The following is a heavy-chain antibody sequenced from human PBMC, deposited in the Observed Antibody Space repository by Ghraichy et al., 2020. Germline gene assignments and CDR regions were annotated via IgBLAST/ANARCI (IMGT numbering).Heavy chain of an antibody. CDR1: GYTFTGYY. D-gene: IGHD3-10*01. J-gene: IGHJ1*01. Sequence: ASVKVSCKASGYTFTGYYMHWVRQAPGQGLEWMGWINPNSGGTNYAQKFQGRVTMTRDTSISTAYMELSRLRSDDTAVYYCASNVLLWFGEATSVVDWGQGNLVTVSS. CDR2: INPNSGGT. CDR3: ASNVLLWFGEATSVVD. V-gene: IGHV1-2*02.